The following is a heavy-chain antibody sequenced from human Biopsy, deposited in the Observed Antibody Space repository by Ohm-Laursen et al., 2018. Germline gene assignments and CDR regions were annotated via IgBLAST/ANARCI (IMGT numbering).Heavy chain of an antibody. J-gene: IGHJ3*02. V-gene: IGHV4-34*01. Sequence: GTLSLTCAVYGGSLSGYYWNWIRQTPGKGLEWIGEINHRGFTSNNPSLKSRVTISVDTSKNQFSLKLGSVTAADTAVYYCAKNLAVSSYALDIWGQGTMVTVSS. CDR3: AKNLAVSSYALDI. D-gene: IGHD2/OR15-2a*01. CDR2: INHRGFT. CDR1: GGSLSGYY.